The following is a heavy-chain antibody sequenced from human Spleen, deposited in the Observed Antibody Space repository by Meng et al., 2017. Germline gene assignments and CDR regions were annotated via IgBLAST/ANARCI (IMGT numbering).Heavy chain of an antibody. CDR3: ANLDFWSGYTDMDV. Sequence: ASVKVSCKASGYTFTTYDINWVRQATGQGLEWMGWMNPNNGNTAYAQKFQGRVTMTRNTSISTAYMELSSLRSEDTAVYYCANLDFWSGYTDMDVWGQGTTVTVSS. CDR1: GYTFTTYD. CDR2: MNPNNGNT. D-gene: IGHD3-3*01. V-gene: IGHV1-8*01. J-gene: IGHJ6*02.